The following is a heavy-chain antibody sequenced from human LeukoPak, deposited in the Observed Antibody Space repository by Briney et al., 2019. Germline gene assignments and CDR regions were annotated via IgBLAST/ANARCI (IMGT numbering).Heavy chain of an antibody. CDR3: AKDGTFSGYYGDY. CDR2: ISGSGGST. J-gene: IGHJ4*02. CDR1: GFTFSSYV. Sequence: GGSLRLSCAASGFTFSSYVMSWVRQAPGKGLEWVSAISGSGGSTYYADSVKGRFTISRDNSKNTLYLQMNSLRAEDTAAYYCAKDGTFSGYYGDYWGQGTLVTVSS. D-gene: IGHD3-22*01. V-gene: IGHV3-23*01.